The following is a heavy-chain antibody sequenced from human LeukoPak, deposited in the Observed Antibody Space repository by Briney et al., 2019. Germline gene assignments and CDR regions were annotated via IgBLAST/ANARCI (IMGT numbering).Heavy chain of an antibody. D-gene: IGHD6-13*01. CDR1: GFTFSSYS. CDR2: ISSSSSSYK. V-gene: IGHV3-21*01. CDR3: ARGGIAAAGEILHAFDI. Sequence: GGSLRLSCAASGFTFSSYSMNWVRQAPGKGLEWVSSISSSSSSYKYYSDSVKGRFTISRDNAKNSLYLQMNSLRAEDTAVYYCARGGIAAAGEILHAFDIWGQGTMVTVSS. J-gene: IGHJ3*02.